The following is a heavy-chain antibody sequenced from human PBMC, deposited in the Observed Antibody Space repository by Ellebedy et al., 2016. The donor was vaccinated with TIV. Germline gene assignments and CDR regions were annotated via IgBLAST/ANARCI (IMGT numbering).Heavy chain of an antibody. Sequence: AASVKVSCKASGYTFTGYSMPWVRQAPGQGHDWMGWINPHSGDTNYAQKIQVWVTMTRDTSISTAYMELSRLRPDDTAIYYCAKERYCSGGSCYSYAFDIWGQGTMVTVSS. V-gene: IGHV1-2*04. CDR3: AKERYCSGGSCYSYAFDI. CDR1: GYTFTGYS. CDR2: INPHSGDT. J-gene: IGHJ3*02. D-gene: IGHD2-15*01.